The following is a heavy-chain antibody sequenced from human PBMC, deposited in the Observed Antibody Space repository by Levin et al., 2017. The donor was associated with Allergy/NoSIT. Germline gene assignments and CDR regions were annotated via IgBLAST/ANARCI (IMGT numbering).Heavy chain of an antibody. V-gene: IGHV3-33*01. Sequence: GGSLRLSCAASGFTFSSYGMHWVRQAPGKGLEWAAVIWYDGSNKYYADSVKGRFTISRDNSKNTLYLQMNSLRAEDTAVYYCARAYSGYDFVDYWGQGTLVTVSS. CDR3: ARAYSGYDFVDY. J-gene: IGHJ4*02. CDR1: GFTFSSYG. CDR2: IWYDGSNK. D-gene: IGHD5-12*01.